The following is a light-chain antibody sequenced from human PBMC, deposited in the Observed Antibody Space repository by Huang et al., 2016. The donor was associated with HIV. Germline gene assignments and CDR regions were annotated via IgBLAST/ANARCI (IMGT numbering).Light chain of an antibody. CDR3: QQRSKSIT. J-gene: IGKJ3*01. CDR2: DTS. CDR1: QSVTRS. V-gene: IGKV3-11*01. Sequence: IVLTQSPATLSLSPGETATLSCRASQSVTRSLAWYQQQPGQAPRLVIYDTSNTAPGIAARFSGSGSGTDYTLTISNLDPDDFAVYYCQQRSKSITFGPGTKVEFK.